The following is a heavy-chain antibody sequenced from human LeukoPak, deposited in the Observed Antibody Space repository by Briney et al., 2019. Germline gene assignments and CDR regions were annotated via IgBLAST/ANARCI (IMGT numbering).Heavy chain of an antibody. V-gene: IGHV4-39*07. J-gene: IGHJ6*03. CDR1: GGSISSSRYY. D-gene: IGHD2-21*02. CDR3: ARTYCGGDCRGYYYHYYMDV. CDR2: LYYSGNT. Sequence: SETLSLTCTVSGGSISSSRYYGGWIRQPPGKGLEWIGSLYYSGNTYYNPSLKSRVTISVDRSKNQFSLKLRSVTAADTAVYYCARTYCGGDCRGYYYHYYMDVWGKGTTVTISS.